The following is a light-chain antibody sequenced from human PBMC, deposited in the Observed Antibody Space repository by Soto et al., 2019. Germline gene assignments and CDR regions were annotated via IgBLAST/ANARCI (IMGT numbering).Light chain of an antibody. CDR1: QSVSSNY. V-gene: IGKV3-20*01. Sequence: EIVLTQSPGTLSLSPGERATLSCRASQSVSSNYLAWYQQKPGQAPGLLIHGASSRATGIPDRFSGSGSGTDFTLTISRLEPEDFAVYYCHQYGTSPWTFGQGTKVAIK. CDR3: HQYGTSPWT. CDR2: GAS. J-gene: IGKJ1*01.